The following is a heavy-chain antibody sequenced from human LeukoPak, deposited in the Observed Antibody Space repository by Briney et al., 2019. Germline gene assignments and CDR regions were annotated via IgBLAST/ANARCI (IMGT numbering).Heavy chain of an antibody. D-gene: IGHD3-10*01. CDR1: GYTFTSYY. CDR2: INPSGGST. J-gene: IGHJ4*02. V-gene: IGHV1-46*03. CDR3: ASGGFGELLSPLGDD. Sequence: GASVKVSCKASGYTFTSYYMHWVRQAPGQGLEWMGIINPSGGSTSYAQKFQGRVTMTRDTSTSPVYMELSSLRSEDTAVYYCASGGFGELLSPLGDDWGQGTLVTVSS.